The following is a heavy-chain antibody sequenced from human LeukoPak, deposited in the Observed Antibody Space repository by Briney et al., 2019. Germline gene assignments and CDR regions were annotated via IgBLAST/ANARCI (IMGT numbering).Heavy chain of an antibody. CDR3: ARGYCSSTSCYHYYYYGMDV. CDR1: GGTFSSYA. Sequence: ASVKVSCKASGGTFSSYAISWVRQAPGQGLEWMGRIIPILGIANYAQKFQGRATITADKSTSTAYMELSSLRSEDTAVYYCARGYCSSTSCYHYYYYGMDVWGQGTTVTVSS. J-gene: IGHJ6*02. V-gene: IGHV1-69*04. CDR2: IIPILGIA. D-gene: IGHD2-2*01.